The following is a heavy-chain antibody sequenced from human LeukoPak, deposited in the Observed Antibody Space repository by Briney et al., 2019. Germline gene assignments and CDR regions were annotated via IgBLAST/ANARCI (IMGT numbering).Heavy chain of an antibody. Sequence: SQTLSLTCTVSGASFNSDDQYWNWIRQSPEKGLEWIGSIHPSGMLYNNPPLESRVTMSRDTSKNQFSLNLNSVTAADTAVYFCSRGLDSRKLGYWGQGVVVTVSS. V-gene: IGHV4-31*03. CDR1: GASFNSDDQY. CDR3: SRGLDSRKLGY. CDR2: IHPSGML. J-gene: IGHJ4*02. D-gene: IGHD3-22*01.